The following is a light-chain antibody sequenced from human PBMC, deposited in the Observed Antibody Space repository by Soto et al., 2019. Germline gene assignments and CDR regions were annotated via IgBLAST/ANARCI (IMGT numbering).Light chain of an antibody. V-gene: IGKV3-20*01. Sequence: EIVLTQSPGTLSFSPGERATLSFRASQSVSSSYLAWYQQKPGQAPRLLIYGASSRATGIPDRFSGSGSGTDFTLTISSLQPEDFATYYCQQSYSTLTFGGGTKVDI. CDR1: QSVSSSY. CDR3: QQSYSTLT. J-gene: IGKJ4*01. CDR2: GAS.